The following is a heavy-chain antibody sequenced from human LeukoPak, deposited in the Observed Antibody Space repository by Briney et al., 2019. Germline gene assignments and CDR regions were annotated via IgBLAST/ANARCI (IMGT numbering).Heavy chain of an antibody. CDR2: MNPNSGNT. D-gene: IGHD4-17*01. CDR1: GYTFTSYD. Sequence: GASVKVSCKASGYTFTSYDINWVRQATGQGLEWMGWMNPNSGNTGYAQKFQGRVTMTRNTSISTAYMELSSLRSEDTAVYYCAYRKDCGDYGPGDYWGQGTLVTVSS. V-gene: IGHV1-8*01. CDR3: AYRKDCGDYGPGDY. J-gene: IGHJ4*02.